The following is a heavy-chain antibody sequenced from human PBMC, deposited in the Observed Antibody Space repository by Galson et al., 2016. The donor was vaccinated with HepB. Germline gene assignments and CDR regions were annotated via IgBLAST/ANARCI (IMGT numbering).Heavy chain of an antibody. J-gene: IGHJ4*02. CDR2: IDNSGDYI. Sequence: SLRLSCAASGFSFNSFTMNWVRQAPGKGLEWLSSIDNSGDYIYYADSVSGRFTISRDNTKKSLYLQMSSLGADETALYYCMRATPMVRGEPVGDYWGQGTLVAVSP. D-gene: IGHD3-10*01. CDR1: GFSFNSFT. CDR3: MRATPMVRGEPVGDY. V-gene: IGHV3-21*01.